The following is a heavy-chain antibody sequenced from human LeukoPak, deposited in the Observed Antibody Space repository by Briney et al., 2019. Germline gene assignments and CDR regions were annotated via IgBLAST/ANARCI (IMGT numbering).Heavy chain of an antibody. CDR2: IYTSGST. D-gene: IGHD6-6*01. J-gene: IGHJ6*03. CDR1: GGSISSYY. Sequence: SETLSLTCTVSGGSISSYYWSWIRQPAGKGLEWIGRIYTSGSTNYNPSLKSRVTMSVDTSKNQFSLKLSSVTAADTAVYYCARGEYRSSRINYYYMDVWGKGTTVTVSS. V-gene: IGHV4-4*07. CDR3: ARGEYRSSRINYYYMDV.